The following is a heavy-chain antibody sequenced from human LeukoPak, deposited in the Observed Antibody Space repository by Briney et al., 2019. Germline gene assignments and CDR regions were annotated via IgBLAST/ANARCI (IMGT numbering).Heavy chain of an antibody. V-gene: IGHV3-30*04. D-gene: IGHD3-10*01. J-gene: IGHJ6*02. Sequence: PGGSLRLSCAAFGFTFSSYAIHGVRQPPGRGVGGGAVISYDGSNNYYDASVKGRLTISRDNSKNTLYLQMNSLRAEDTAVYYCATIPRAYYGSGSYSQYYYYGMDVWGQGTTVTVSS. CDR3: ATIPRAYYGSGSYSQYYYYGMDV. CDR1: GFTFSSYA. CDR2: ISYDGSNN.